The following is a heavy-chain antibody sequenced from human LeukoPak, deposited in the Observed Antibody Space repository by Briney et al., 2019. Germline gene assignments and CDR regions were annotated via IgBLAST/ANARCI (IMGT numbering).Heavy chain of an antibody. V-gene: IGHV1-69*06. CDR3: AQKTAYEILTGGAFDI. CDR2: IIAIFGTA. J-gene: IGHJ3*02. CDR1: GGTFSSYA. D-gene: IGHD3-9*01. Sequence: GSSLKVSCKASGGTFSSYAISWGRQAPGQGLEWRGGIIAIFGTANYAQKLQGRVTITADKSTSTAYMELSSLRSEDTAVFFFAQKTAYEILTGGAFDIWGQGTMVTVSS.